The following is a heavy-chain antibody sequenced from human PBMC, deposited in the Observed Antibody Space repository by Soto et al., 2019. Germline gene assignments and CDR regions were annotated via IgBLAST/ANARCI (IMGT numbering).Heavy chain of an antibody. Sequence: PSETLSLTCTVSGGSISSSSYYWGWIRQPPGKGLEWIGSIYYSGSTYYNPSLKSRVTISVDTPKNQFSLKLSSVTAADTAVYYCARTYYYDSSGYYLWGQGTLVTVSS. CDR1: GGSISSSSYY. V-gene: IGHV4-39*01. CDR3: ARTYYYDSSGYYL. CDR2: IYYSGST. J-gene: IGHJ4*02. D-gene: IGHD3-22*01.